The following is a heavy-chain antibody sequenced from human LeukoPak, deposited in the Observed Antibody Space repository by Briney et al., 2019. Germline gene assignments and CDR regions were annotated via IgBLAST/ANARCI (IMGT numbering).Heavy chain of an antibody. CDR1: GYTFTAYY. CDR2: INLNNGGT. CDR3: ARTLVVINDAFDI. J-gene: IGHJ3*02. Sequence: GASVKVSCKASGYTFTAYYMHWVRQDPGQGLEWMGWINLNNGGTNYAQKFQGRVSMTGDTSISTAYMELSRLRSDDTAVYYCARTLVVINDAFDIWGQGTMVTVSS. D-gene: IGHD3-22*01. V-gene: IGHV1-2*02.